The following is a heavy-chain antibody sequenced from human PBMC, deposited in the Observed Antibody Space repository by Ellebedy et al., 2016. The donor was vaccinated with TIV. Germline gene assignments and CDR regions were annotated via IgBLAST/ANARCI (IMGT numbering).Heavy chain of an antibody. Sequence: ASVKVSXXASGYTFPNYGHIWVRQAPGQGLEWMGWISTYNGNANYAQELQGRFTMTTDTSTSTAYMELRSLRSDDTAVYYCARDRGINGTTDYWGQGTLVTVSS. CDR2: ISTYNGNA. CDR3: ARDRGINGTTDY. J-gene: IGHJ4*02. CDR1: GYTFPNYG. D-gene: IGHD1-7*01. V-gene: IGHV1-18*01.